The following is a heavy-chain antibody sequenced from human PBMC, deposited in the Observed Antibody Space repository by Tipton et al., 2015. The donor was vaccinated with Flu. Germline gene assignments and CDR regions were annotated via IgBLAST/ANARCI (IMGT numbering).Heavy chain of an antibody. Sequence: VQSGGSLRLSCAASGFTFSGYGMSWVRQAPGKGLEWVSGFSASGRTTYFADSVKGRFTISRDNFKNTLYLQMNSLRAEDTAVYYCAKVIPELVAGLDYWGQGTLVTVSS. V-gene: IGHV3-23*01. D-gene: IGHD6-19*01. CDR3: AKVIPELVAGLDY. CDR1: GFTFSGYG. J-gene: IGHJ4*02. CDR2: FSASGRTT.